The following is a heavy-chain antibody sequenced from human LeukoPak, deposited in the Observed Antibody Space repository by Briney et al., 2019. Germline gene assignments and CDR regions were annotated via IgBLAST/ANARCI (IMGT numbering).Heavy chain of an antibody. D-gene: IGHD2-8*02. CDR3: TKGATLVPQGDFEY. J-gene: IGHJ4*02. CDR2: ISGSGDVT. CDR1: GFSFSSYA. Sequence: GGSLRLSCAASGFSFSSYAQNWVRQAPGKGLEWVSGISGSGDVTYYADSVGGRLTISRDNAKNTLYLQMNSLIVEDTAIYYCTKGATLVPQGDFEYWGQGTLVTVSS. V-gene: IGHV3-23*01.